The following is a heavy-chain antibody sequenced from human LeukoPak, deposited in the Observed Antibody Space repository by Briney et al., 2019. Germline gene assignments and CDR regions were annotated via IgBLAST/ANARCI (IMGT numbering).Heavy chain of an antibody. V-gene: IGHV4-59*01. CDR3: AREYYGSSGYYSDY. Sequence: PSETLSLTCTVSGDSISSYHWSWIRQPPGKGLEWIGYISYSGGPHYNPSHKSRVTISVDTSKNQFSLKLTSVTAADTAVYYCAREYYGSSGYYSDYWGQGALVTVSS. CDR2: ISYSGGP. D-gene: IGHD3-22*01. CDR1: GDSISSYH. J-gene: IGHJ4*02.